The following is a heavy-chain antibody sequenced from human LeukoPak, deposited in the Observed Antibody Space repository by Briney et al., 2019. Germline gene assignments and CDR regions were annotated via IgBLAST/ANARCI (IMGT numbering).Heavy chain of an antibody. V-gene: IGHV3-23*01. Sequence: PGGSLRLSCGASGFTFSNYAMSWVRQAPGKGLEWVSTSSGNGGSTYYGDSVKGRFTISRDNVKNTLHLQMSSLRAEDTAVYYCAGQDILTKNWFDPWGQGTLVTVSS. D-gene: IGHD3-9*01. CDR2: SSGNGGST. CDR1: GFTFSNYA. J-gene: IGHJ5*02. CDR3: AGQDILTKNWFDP.